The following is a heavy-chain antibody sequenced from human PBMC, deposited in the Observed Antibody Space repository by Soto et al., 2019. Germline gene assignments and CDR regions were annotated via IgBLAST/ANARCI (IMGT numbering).Heavy chain of an antibody. Sequence: GGSLRLSCAASGFTFSSYWMSWVRQAPGKGLEWVANIKQDGSEKYYVDSVKGRFTISRDNAKNSLYLQMNSLRAEDTAVYYCARYSSGWYPVPPKYYFDDSGQGSLVTVSS. CDR3: ARYSSGWYPVPPKYYFDD. CDR1: GFTFSSYW. D-gene: IGHD6-19*01. V-gene: IGHV3-7*01. J-gene: IGHJ4*02. CDR2: IKQDGSEK.